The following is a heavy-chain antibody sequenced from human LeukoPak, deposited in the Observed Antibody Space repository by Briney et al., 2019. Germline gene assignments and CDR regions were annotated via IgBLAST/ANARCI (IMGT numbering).Heavy chain of an antibody. CDR2: ISGSGGST. CDR3: AKGPSIVVVVAALGY. Sequence: GGSLRLSCAASGFTFSSYAMSWVRQAPGKGLEWVSAISGSGGSTYYADSVKGRFTISRDNSKNTLNLQMNSLRAEDTAVYYCAKGPSIVVVVAALGYWGKGTLVTVSS. J-gene: IGHJ4*02. D-gene: IGHD2-15*01. CDR1: GFTFSSYA. V-gene: IGHV3-23*01.